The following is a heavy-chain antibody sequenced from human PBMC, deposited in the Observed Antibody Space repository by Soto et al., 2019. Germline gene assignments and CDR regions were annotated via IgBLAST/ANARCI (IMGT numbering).Heavy chain of an antibody. CDR3: ARDLALAGNY. J-gene: IGHJ4*02. CDR1: GFTFSSYA. D-gene: IGHD6-19*01. CDR2: ISSTSSYT. Sequence: LSLSCAASGFTFSSYAMNGVRQTQEKGLEWVSSISSTSSYTHYSDSVKGRFTISRDNANNSLFLQMNSLRAEDTATYYCARDLALAGNYWGQGVLVTVSS. V-gene: IGHV3-21*01.